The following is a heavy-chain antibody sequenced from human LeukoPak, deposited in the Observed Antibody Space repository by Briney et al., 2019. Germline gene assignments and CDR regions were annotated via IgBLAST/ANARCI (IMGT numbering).Heavy chain of an antibody. CDR1: GGSITGYH. V-gene: IGHV4-59*01. CDR3: ARDIGGSWYDY. Sequence: PSETLSLTCTVPGGSITGYHWTWIRQPPGKGLEWIGYIYYSGTTNYNPSLKSRVTIPVDTPKNQFSLKLNAVTAADTAVYFCARDIGGSWYDYWGQGTLVTVSS. CDR2: IYYSGTT. J-gene: IGHJ4*02. D-gene: IGHD6-13*01.